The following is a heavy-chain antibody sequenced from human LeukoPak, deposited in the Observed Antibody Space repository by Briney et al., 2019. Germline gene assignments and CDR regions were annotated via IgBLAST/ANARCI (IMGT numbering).Heavy chain of an antibody. J-gene: IGHJ5*02. CDR3: ARDRGVSADGTVGWFDP. V-gene: IGHV3-7*01. CDR2: IKHDGSQT. Sequence: PGGSLRLSCVASGFNFNNYWMGWVRQVPGKGLEWVANIKHDGSQTTYMDSVKGRFSISRDNAKKSLYLQMNSLRAEDTAVHHCARDRGVSADGTVGWFDPWGQGALVTVSP. CDR1: GFNFNNYW. D-gene: IGHD6-13*01.